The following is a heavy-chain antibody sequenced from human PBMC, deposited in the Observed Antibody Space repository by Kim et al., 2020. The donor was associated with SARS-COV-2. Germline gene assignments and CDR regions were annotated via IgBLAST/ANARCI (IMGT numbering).Heavy chain of an antibody. CDR3: ARGRDIVVVPTTIEFDP. V-gene: IGHV4-34*01. CDR2: INHVGST. CDR1: GGSFSAYY. Sequence: SETLSLTCAVYGGSFSAYYWTWIRQPPGKGLEWIGEINHVGSTNNNPSLKSRVTISIDTSKNQVSLNLSSVTVADTAVYYCARGRDIVVVPTTIEFDPRGQGTLVTVSS. J-gene: IGHJ5*02. D-gene: IGHD2-2*02.